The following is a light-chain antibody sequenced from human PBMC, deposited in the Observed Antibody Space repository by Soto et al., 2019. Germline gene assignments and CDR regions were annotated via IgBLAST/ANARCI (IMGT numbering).Light chain of an antibody. J-gene: IGKJ4*02. Sequence: DLQMTKSLSTLSGTVVDRVTLTFRASQTISSWLAWYQQKPGKAPKLLIYKASTLKSGVPSRFSGSGSGTEFTLTISSLQPEDFAVYYCLQHDSYPLTCGEGNKVDIK. CDR1: QTISSW. V-gene: IGKV1-5*03. CDR2: KAS. CDR3: LQHDSYPLT.